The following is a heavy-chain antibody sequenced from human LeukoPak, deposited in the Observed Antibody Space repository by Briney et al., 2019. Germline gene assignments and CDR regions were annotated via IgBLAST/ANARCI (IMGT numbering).Heavy chain of an antibody. J-gene: IGHJ4*02. CDR2: IIPIFGTA. D-gene: IGHD6-13*01. CDR3: AIRIAAAGIDY. Sequence: SVTVSCKASGGTFSSYAINWVRQAPGQELEWMGGIIPIFGTANYAQKFQGRVRITADESTSTAYMELSSLRSEDSAVYYCAIRIAAAGIDYWGQGTLVTVSS. CDR1: GGTFSSYA. V-gene: IGHV1-69*01.